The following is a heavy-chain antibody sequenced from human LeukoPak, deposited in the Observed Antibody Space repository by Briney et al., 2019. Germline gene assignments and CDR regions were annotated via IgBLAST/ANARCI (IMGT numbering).Heavy chain of an antibody. V-gene: IGHV4-31*03. D-gene: IGHD3-22*01. CDR2: IYYSGNT. Sequence: SETLSLTCTVSGGSISSGGYYWSWIRQPPGKGLEWIGYIYYSGNTYYNPSLKSRVTISVDTSKNQFSLKLSSVTAADTAVYYCARSPNYYDSSGFDYWGQGTLVTVSS. J-gene: IGHJ4*02. CDR1: GGSISSGGYY. CDR3: ARSPNYYDSSGFDY.